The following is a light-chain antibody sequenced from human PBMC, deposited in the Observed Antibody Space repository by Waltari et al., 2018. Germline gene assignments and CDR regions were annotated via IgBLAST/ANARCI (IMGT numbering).Light chain of an antibody. CDR3: SSYTSSRTLV. Sequence: QSALTQPASVSEPPGQSITIACTGTRSDVGGFTYVSWYQPHPGKAPKLMIYEVNNRPSGVSNRFSGSKSGNTASLTISGLQAEDEADYYCSSYTSSRTLVFGGGTKLTVL. J-gene: IGLJ2*01. V-gene: IGLV2-14*01. CDR1: RSDVGGFTY. CDR2: EVN.